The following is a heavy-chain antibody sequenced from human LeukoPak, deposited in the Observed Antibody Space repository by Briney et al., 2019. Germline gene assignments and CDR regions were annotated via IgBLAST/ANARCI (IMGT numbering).Heavy chain of an antibody. CDR3: AREGRYYYDSSGYYPMSY. Sequence: ASVKVSCKASGYTFTSYGISWVRQAPGQGLEWMGWISAYNGNTNYAQKLQGRVTMTTDTSTSTAYMELRSLRSDDTAVYYCAREGRYYYDSSGYYPMSYWGQGTLVTASS. V-gene: IGHV1-18*01. D-gene: IGHD3-22*01. CDR2: ISAYNGNT. J-gene: IGHJ4*02. CDR1: GYTFTSYG.